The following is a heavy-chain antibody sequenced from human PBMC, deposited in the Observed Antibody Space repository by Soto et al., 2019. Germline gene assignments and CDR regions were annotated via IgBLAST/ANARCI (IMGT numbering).Heavy chain of an antibody. Sequence: PGGSLRLSCVGSGFTFSNYGMHWVRQPPGKGLEWVALISDDGDKRYYADSARGRLIISRDNSKDTLYLQMNSLGPDDTAVYFCAKARVRIVGANSFDYWGQGTPVTVS. V-gene: IGHV3-30*18. D-gene: IGHD1-26*01. CDR2: ISDDGDKR. CDR3: AKARVRIVGANSFDY. CDR1: GFTFSNYG. J-gene: IGHJ4*02.